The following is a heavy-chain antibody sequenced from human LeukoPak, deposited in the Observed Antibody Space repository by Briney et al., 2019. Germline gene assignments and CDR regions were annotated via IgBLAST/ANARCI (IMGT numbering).Heavy chain of an antibody. CDR1: GGSFSGYY. CDR3: ARHVLGSSWYEYYYYGMDV. Sequence: KSSETLSLTCAVYGGSFSGYYWSWIRQPPGKGLEWIGYIYYSGSTNYNPSLKSRVTISVDTSKNQFSLKLSSVTAADTAVYYCARHVLGSSWYEYYYYGMDVWGQGTTVTVPS. J-gene: IGHJ6*02. D-gene: IGHD6-13*01. CDR2: IYYSGST. V-gene: IGHV4-59*08.